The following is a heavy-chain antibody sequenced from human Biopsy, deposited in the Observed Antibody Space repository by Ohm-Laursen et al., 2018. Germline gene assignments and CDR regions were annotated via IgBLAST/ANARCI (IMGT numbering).Heavy chain of an antibody. J-gene: IGHJ5*02. CDR2: IFYRGST. CDR3: ARDYDTGGYYYVS. CDR1: GGSISNNNYY. D-gene: IGHD3-22*01. Sequence: SDTLSLTCIVSGGSISNNNYYWGWIRQPPGKGLEWIGSIFYRGSTHYKPSLKSRVNISVDTSKNQFSLKLNSVTAADTAVYYCARDYDTGGYYYVSWGQGTLVTVSS. V-gene: IGHV4-39*01.